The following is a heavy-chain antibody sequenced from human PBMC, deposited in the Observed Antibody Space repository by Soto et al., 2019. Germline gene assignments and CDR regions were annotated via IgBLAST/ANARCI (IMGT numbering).Heavy chain of an antibody. J-gene: IGHJ4*02. D-gene: IGHD6-13*01. V-gene: IGHV4-39*01. CDR3: ARRGSSSWYGY. Sequence: SETLSLTCTVSGGSISSSSYYWGWIRQPPGKGLEWIGSIYYSGSTYYNPSLKSRVTISVDTSKNQFSLRLSSVTAADTAVYYCARRGSSSWYGYWGQGTLVTVSS. CDR2: IYYSGST. CDR1: GGSISSSSYY.